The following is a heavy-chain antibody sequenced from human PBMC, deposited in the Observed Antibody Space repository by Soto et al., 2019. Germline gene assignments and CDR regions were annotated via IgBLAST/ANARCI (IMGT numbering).Heavy chain of an antibody. J-gene: IGHJ4*02. CDR2: VKSNTDGGTT. CDR1: GFTFSSYS. V-gene: IGHV3-15*07. D-gene: IGHD5-18*01. CDR3: SHGYYQYFNS. Sequence: PGGSLRLSCAASGFTFSSYSMNWVRQAPGKGLEWVGRVKSNTDGGTTDYAAPVKGRFTVSRDDSENTLYLQMNSLKTEDTAVYYCSHGYYQYFNSWGQGT.